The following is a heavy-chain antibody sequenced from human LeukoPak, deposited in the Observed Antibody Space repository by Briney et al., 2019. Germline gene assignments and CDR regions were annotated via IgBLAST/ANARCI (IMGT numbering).Heavy chain of an antibody. CDR3: ARKYYDSSVPFDY. D-gene: IGHD3-22*01. V-gene: IGHV3-21*01. J-gene: IGHJ4*02. CDR1: GFTFSSYS. CDR2: ISSSSSYI. Sequence: GGSLRLSCAASGFTFSSYSMNWVRQAPGKGLEWVSSISSSSSYIYYADSVKGRFTISRDNAKNSLNLQMNSLRAEDTAVYYCARKYYDSSVPFDYWGQGTLVTVSS.